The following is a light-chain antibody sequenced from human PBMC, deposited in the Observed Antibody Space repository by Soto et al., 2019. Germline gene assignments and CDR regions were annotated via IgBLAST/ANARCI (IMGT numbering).Light chain of an antibody. Sequence: DLPQPPSASGSPGQSGTISCTGTSSDVGGYNYVSWYQQHPGKAPKLMIHDVNNRPSGISDRFSGSKSGNTASLTISGLQAEDEADYYCSSFTSSTSYVFGTGTKVTVL. CDR1: SSDVGGYNY. J-gene: IGLJ1*01. CDR2: DVN. CDR3: SSFTSSTSYV. V-gene: IGLV2-14*01.